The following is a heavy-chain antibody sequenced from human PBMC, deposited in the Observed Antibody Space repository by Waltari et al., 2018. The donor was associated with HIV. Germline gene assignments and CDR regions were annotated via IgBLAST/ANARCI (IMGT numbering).Heavy chain of an antibody. Sequence: EVQLVESGGGLVQPGGSLRLSCAASGFTFSSYWMSWVRQAPGKGLEWVANIKQDGSEKYNVDSVKGRFTISRDNAKNSLYLQMNSLRAEDTAVYYCARLIVVVTYDAFDIWGQGTMVTVSS. D-gene: IGHD3-22*01. CDR1: GFTFSSYW. J-gene: IGHJ3*02. CDR3: ARLIVVVTYDAFDI. CDR2: IKQDGSEK. V-gene: IGHV3-7*01.